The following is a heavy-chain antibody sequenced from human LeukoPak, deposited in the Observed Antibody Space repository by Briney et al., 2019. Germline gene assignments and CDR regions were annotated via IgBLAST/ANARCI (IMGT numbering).Heavy chain of an antibody. D-gene: IGHD3-9*01. CDR3: ARRGYYDILTGYSYYYYYYMDV. CDR1: GGSFSDYY. Sequence: KPSETLSLTCAVYGGSFSDYYWGWVRQPPGKGLEWIGEINHSGSTNYNASLKSRITLSVDTSKNQFSLKLSSVTAADTAVYYCARRGYYDILTGYSYYYYYYMDVWGKGTTVTISS. J-gene: IGHJ6*03. V-gene: IGHV4-34*01. CDR2: INHSGST.